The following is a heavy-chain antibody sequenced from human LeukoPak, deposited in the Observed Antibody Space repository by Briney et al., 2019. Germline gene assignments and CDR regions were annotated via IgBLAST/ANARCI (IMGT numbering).Heavy chain of an antibody. J-gene: IGHJ4*02. D-gene: IGHD2-2*01. CDR1: GGSISSYY. Sequence: SETLPLTCTVSGGSISSYYWSWIRQPPGKGLEWIGYIYYSGSTNYNPSLKSRVTISVDTSKNQFSLKLSSVTAADTAAYYCARELSYCSSTSCYPAYYFDYWGQGTLVTVSS. CDR3: ARELSYCSSTSCYPAYYFDY. CDR2: IYYSGST. V-gene: IGHV4-59*01.